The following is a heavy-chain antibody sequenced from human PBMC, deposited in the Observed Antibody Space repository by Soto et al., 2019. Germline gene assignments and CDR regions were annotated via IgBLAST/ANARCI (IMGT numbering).Heavy chain of an antibody. D-gene: IGHD3-22*01. CDR3: AGGYYYDSSGYRA. CDR2: ISSSGGTI. Sequence: PGGSLRLSCVASGFSIRSYSMNWVRQAPGKGLEWISYISSSGGTIYYADSVKGRFTISRDNAKNSLYLQMISLRDEDTAVYYCAGGYYYDSSGYRAWGQGT. CDR1: GFSIRSYS. V-gene: IGHV3-48*02. J-gene: IGHJ4*02.